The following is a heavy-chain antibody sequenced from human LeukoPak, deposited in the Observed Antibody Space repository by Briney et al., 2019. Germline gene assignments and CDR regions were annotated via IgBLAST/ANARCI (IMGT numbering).Heavy chain of an antibody. CDR3: ARDRLGETTEADAFDI. CDR1: GGSISSSNW. V-gene: IGHV4-4*02. D-gene: IGHD3-16*01. J-gene: IGHJ3*02. Sequence: SGTLSLTCAVSGGSISSSNWWSWVRQPPGKGLEWIGEIYQSGSTNCNPSLRSRVSISGDTTKNQFSLKLTSVTAADTAVYYCARDRLGETTEADAFDIWGQGTMVTVS. CDR2: IYQSGST.